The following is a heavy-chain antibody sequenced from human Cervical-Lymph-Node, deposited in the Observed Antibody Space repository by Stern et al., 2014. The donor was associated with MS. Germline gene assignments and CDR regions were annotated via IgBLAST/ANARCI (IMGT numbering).Heavy chain of an antibody. Sequence: QVQLQESGPGLVKPSETLSLTCTVSGDSIISSSFYWDWIRQPPGKGLAWIGSVYYSGENYYNPSLESRVTISIDTSKNQFSLKLTAVTAADTAVYYCARRSGGYQYYYGMEVWGRGTTVTVSS. D-gene: IGHD5-12*01. V-gene: IGHV4-39*01. CDR3: ARRSGGYQYYYGMEV. CDR2: VYYSGEN. CDR1: GDSIISSSFY. J-gene: IGHJ6*02.